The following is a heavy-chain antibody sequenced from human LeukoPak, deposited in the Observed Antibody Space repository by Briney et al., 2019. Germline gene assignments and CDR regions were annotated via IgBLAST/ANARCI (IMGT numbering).Heavy chain of an antibody. CDR3: ATGNYDS. V-gene: IGHV3-7*05. Sequence: GGSLRLSCAASGFTFSNYWMAWVREAPGKGLEWVGNIKQDGSEKDYGDSVKGRFTISRDNAKNSLHLQMNSLRAEDTAVYYCATGNYDSWGQGTLVTVSS. J-gene: IGHJ5*01. D-gene: IGHD5-24*01. CDR2: IKQDGSEK. CDR1: GFTFSNYW.